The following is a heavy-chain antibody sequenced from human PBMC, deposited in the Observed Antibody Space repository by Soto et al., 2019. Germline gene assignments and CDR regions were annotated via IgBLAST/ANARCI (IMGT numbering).Heavy chain of an antibody. CDR3: ARGWNSGYDFDD. D-gene: IGHD5-12*01. CDR2: IYYSGST. Sequence: SETLSHTCTVSGGSIISSSYYLGWIRKPPGKGLEWIGSIYYSGSTYYNPSLKSRVTISVDTSKNQFSLKLSSVTAADTAVYYCARGWNSGYDFDDWGQGTLVTVSS. CDR1: GGSIISSSYY. J-gene: IGHJ5*02. V-gene: IGHV4-39*01.